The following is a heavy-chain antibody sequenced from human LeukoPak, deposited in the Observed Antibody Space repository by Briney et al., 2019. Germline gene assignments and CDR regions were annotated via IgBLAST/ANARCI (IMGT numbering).Heavy chain of an antibody. CDR2: IKHDGSEK. V-gene: IGHV3-7*01. D-gene: IGHD6-19*01. J-gene: IGHJ4*02. CDR1: GFAFSGYW. Sequence: GGSLRLSCAASGFAFSGYWMSWVRQAPGRGLEWVANIKHDGSEKYYVDSVKGRFTISRDNAKNSLYLQMNSLRAEDTAVYYCARGQWLGDYWGQGTLVTVSS. CDR3: ARGQWLGDY.